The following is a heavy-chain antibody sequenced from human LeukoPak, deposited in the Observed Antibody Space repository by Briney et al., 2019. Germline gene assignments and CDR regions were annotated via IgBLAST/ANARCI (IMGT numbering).Heavy chain of an antibody. CDR1: GFTFSSYA. V-gene: IGHV3-30-3*01. J-gene: IGHJ4*02. CDR2: ISYDGSNK. Sequence: PGRSLRLSCAASGFTFSSYAMHWVCQAPGKGLEWVAVISYDGSNKYYADSVKGRFTISRDNSKNTLYLQMNSLRAEDTAVYYCARVPGSSSWTYYFDYWGQGTLVTVSS. D-gene: IGHD6-13*01. CDR3: ARVPGSSSWTYYFDY.